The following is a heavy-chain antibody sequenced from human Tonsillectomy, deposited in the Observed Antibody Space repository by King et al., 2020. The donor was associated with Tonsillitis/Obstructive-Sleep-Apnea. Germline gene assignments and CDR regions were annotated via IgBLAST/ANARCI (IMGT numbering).Heavy chain of an antibody. V-gene: IGHV5-10-1*03. CDR2: IDPSDSYT. CDR1: GYSFTSYW. Sequence: VQLVESGAEVKKPGESLRISCKGSGYSFTSYWINWVRQMPGKGLEWMGRIDPSDSYTNYSPSFQGHVTISTDKSINTAYLQWSSLKASDTAMYYCARHAPEYYDSSSGMDVWGQGTTVTVAS. D-gene: IGHD3-3*01. J-gene: IGHJ6*02. CDR3: ARHAPEYYDSSSGMDV.